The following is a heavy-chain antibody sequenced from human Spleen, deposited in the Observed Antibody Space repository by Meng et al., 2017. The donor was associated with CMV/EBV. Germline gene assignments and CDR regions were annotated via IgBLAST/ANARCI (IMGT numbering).Heavy chain of an antibody. Sequence: GGSLRLSCAASGFTFRSYAMSWVRQAPGKGLEWVSGISGSGGSIYYADSVKGRFTISRDNSKNTLYLQMNSLRAEDTAIYYCAKDYDFWSGYLDYWGQGTLVTVSS. CDR3: AKDYDFWSGYLDY. J-gene: IGHJ4*02. V-gene: IGHV3-23*01. CDR1: GFTFRSYA. CDR2: ISGSGGSI. D-gene: IGHD3-3*01.